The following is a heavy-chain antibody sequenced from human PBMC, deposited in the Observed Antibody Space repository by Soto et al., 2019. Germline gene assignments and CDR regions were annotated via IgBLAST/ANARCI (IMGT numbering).Heavy chain of an antibody. V-gene: IGHV1-69*01. CDR2: IIPLFGTA. J-gene: IGHJ4*02. Sequence: QVQLEQSGGEVKQPGSSVRVSCKTSGGTFSTYAINWVRQAPGQGLEWMGAIIPLFGTADYSQKFQGRVTITADESTSTAYMELSSLRFDDTAVYFCARPKGTYRSGYYYFDFWGQGTLVTVSS. CDR1: GGTFSTYA. D-gene: IGHD6-19*01. CDR3: ARPKGTYRSGYYYFDF.